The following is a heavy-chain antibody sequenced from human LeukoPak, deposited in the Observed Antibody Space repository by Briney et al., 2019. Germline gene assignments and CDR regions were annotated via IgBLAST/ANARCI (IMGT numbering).Heavy chain of an antibody. CDR3: ARDAQWLIPEGYYYYMDV. J-gene: IGHJ6*03. Sequence: GGSLRLSCAGSGFTFSRYNMNWFRQAPGKGLERVSSISSRSSYIFYADSVKGRFTISRDNAKNSLYLQMNSLGAEDTAVYYCARDAQWLIPEGYYYYMDVWGKGTTVTVSS. CDR2: ISSRSSYI. CDR1: GFTFSRYN. V-gene: IGHV3-21*01. D-gene: IGHD6-19*01.